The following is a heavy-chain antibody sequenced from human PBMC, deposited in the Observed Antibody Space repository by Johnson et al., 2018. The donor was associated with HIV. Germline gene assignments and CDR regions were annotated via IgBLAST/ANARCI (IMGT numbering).Heavy chain of an antibody. Sequence: TAGDTYYPGSVKGRFTISRENAKNSLCLQMNSLRVEDTALYYCARGICDEYAFDVWGQGTMVTVSS. CDR3: ARGICDEYAFDV. J-gene: IGHJ3*01. CDR2: TAGDT. V-gene: IGHV3-13*01. D-gene: IGHD3-3*01.